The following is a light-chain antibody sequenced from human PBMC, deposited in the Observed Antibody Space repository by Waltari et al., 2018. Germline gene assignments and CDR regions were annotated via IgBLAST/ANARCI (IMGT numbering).Light chain of an antibody. CDR3: QEYDSLPIT. J-gene: IGKJ4*01. CDR2: KAS. Sequence: DIQMTQSPSTLPASRGERVTITCRPRQYGKNNLALFQQKPGKAPKVLIHKASRLESGVPSMFSGSGCGTEVILSISSLQPDDFATYYCQEYDSLPITFGGGTKVEIK. CDR1: QYGKNN. V-gene: IGKV1-5*03.